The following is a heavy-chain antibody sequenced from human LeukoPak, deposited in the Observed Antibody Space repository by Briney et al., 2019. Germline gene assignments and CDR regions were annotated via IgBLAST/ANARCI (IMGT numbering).Heavy chain of an antibody. D-gene: IGHD4-17*01. J-gene: IGHJ4*02. CDR1: GYTFTSYA. CDR3: ARVRSMYRGDGDGLVGY. Sequence: GASVKVSCKASGYTFTSYAMNWVRQAPGQGLEWMGWINTNTGNPTYAQGFTGRFVFSLDTSVSTAYLQISSLKAEDTAVYYCARVRSMYRGDGDGLVGYWGQGTLVTVSS. CDR2: INTNTGNP. V-gene: IGHV7-4-1*02.